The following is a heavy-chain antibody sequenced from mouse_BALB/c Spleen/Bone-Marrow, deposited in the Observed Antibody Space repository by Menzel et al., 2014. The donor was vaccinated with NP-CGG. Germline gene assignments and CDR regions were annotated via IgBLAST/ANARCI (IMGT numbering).Heavy chain of an antibody. Sequence: QFQLQQPGAELVRPGTSVKISCKASGYTFTNYWLGWVKQRPGHGLEWIGDIYPGGGYTNYNEKFKGKATLTADSSSSTAYMQLSSLTSEDSAVYFCARRGTGVDYWGQGTTLTVSS. J-gene: IGHJ2*01. CDR2: IYPGGGYT. CDR1: GYTFTNYW. V-gene: IGHV1-63*02. CDR3: ARRGTGVDY. D-gene: IGHD4-1*01.